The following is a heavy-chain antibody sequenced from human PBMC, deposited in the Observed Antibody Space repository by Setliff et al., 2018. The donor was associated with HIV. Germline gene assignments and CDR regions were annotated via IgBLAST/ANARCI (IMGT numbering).Heavy chain of an antibody. V-gene: IGHV7-4-1*02. CDR3: ARIGSSWAYYYYMDV. CDR1: GYTFTSYA. Sequence: ASVKVSCKASGYTFTSYAMHWVRQAPGQRLEWMGWINTNTGNPTYAQGFTGRFVFSLDTSVSTAYLQISSLKAEDTAVYYCARIGSSWAYYYYMDVWGKGTTVTVSS. J-gene: IGHJ6*03. D-gene: IGHD6-13*01. CDR2: INTNTGNP.